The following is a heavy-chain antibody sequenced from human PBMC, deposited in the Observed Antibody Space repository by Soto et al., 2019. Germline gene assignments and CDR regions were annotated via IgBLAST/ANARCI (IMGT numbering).Heavy chain of an antibody. CDR1: GYTFTNFG. J-gene: IGHJ6*02. D-gene: IGHD5-12*01. Sequence: ASVKVSCKASGYTFTNFGISWVRQAPGQGLEWMGWISAYNGNTNYAQKFQGRVTITTDKSTSTAYMEVSSLRSEDTAVYYCARDKGDGYNYGLLSGSRHDYYYGMDVWGQGTTVTVSS. CDR2: ISAYNGNT. V-gene: IGHV1-18*01. CDR3: ARDKGDGYNYGLLSGSRHDYYYGMDV.